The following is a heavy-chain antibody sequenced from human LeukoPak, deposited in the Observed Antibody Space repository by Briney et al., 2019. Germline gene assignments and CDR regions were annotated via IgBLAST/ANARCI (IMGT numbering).Heavy chain of an antibody. CDR3: ARVWYGGNSGSPFGY. D-gene: IGHD4-23*01. J-gene: IGHJ4*02. V-gene: IGHV1-2*02. Sequence: ASVKVSCKASGYTFTGYYMHWVRQAPGQELEWMGWINPNSGGTNYAQKFQGRVTMTRDTSISTAYMELSRLRSDDTAVYYCARVWYGGNSGSPFGYWGQGTLVTVSS. CDR1: GYTFTGYY. CDR2: INPNSGGT.